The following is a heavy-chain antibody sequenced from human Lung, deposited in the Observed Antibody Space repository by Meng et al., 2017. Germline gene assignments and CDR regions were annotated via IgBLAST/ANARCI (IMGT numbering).Heavy chain of an antibody. CDR1: GGSFSDYY. V-gene: IGHV4-34*01. J-gene: IGHJ4*02. D-gene: IGHD4-11*01. Sequence: QGQLQQGGAGLLKPSESLSLTFVGSGGSFSDYYGSWIRQPPGKGLEWIGEINHSGRTNYNPSLESRATISVDTSQNNLSLKLSSVTAADSAVYYCARGPTTMAHDFDYWGQGTLVTVSS. CDR3: ARGPTTMAHDFDY. CDR2: INHSGRT.